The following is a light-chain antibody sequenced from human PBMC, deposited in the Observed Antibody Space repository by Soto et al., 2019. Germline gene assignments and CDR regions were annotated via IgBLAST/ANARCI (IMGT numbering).Light chain of an antibody. V-gene: IGLV1-47*02. CDR1: RSNIGGYNY. CDR2: GTN. J-gene: IGLJ2*01. Sequence: QAVVTQPPSASGTPGQRVTISCSGGRSNIGGYNYVYWFQQYPGTAPKVLVFGTNLRPSGVPDRFSASKSGTSGSLTISGLRFEDGADYYCAAWDDSLRVVLFGGGTKLTVL. CDR3: AAWDDSLRVVL.